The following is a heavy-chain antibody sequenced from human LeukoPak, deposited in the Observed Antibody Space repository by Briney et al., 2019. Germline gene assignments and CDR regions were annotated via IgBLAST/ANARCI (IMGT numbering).Heavy chain of an antibody. J-gene: IGHJ3*02. D-gene: IGHD6-13*01. Sequence: TLSLTCTVSGGSISSGGYYWSWIRQPPGKGLEWIGYIYHSGSTYYNPSLKSRVTISVDRSKNQFSLKLSSVTAADTAVYYCARKQQLGAFDIWGQGTMVTVSS. V-gene: IGHV4-30-2*01. CDR2: IYHSGST. CDR1: GGSISSGGYY. CDR3: ARKQQLGAFDI.